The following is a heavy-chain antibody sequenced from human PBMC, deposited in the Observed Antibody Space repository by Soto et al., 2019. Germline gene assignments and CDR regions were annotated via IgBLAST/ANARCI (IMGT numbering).Heavy chain of an antibody. V-gene: IGHV4-4*02. J-gene: IGHJ5*02. Sequence: PSETLSLTCAVSGGSIISGYWWTWVRQPPGKGLEWVGKIYHNGDTYYSPSLKSRVTISVDTSKNQFSLKLSSVTAADTAVYYCASPKIAFYNWFDPWGQGTLVTVSS. D-gene: IGHD3-3*02. CDR1: GGSIISGYW. CDR3: ASPKIAFYNWFDP. CDR2: IYHNGDT.